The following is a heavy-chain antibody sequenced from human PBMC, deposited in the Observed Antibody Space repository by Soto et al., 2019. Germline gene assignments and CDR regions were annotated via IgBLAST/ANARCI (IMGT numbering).Heavy chain of an antibody. D-gene: IGHD2-15*01. V-gene: IGHV2-5*02. CDR2: IYWDDDK. CDR1: GFSLSTTGVA. Sequence: SGPTLVNPTQTLTLTCSFSGFSLSTTGVAVGWIRQPPGKALECLVLIYWDDDKRYSPSLKSRLTITRDTSKNQVVLTMTDMDPVDTATYYCAHRVDYRGSWNAGYFDYWGQGTLVTVSS. CDR3: AHRVDYRGSWNAGYFDY. J-gene: IGHJ4*02.